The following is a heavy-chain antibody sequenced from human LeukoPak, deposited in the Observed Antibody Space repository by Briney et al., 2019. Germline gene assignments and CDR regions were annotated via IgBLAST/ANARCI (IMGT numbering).Heavy chain of an antibody. D-gene: IGHD2-15*01. CDR2: IRYDGSKK. Sequence: PGGSLRLSCVASGFTFSNYGIHWVRQAPDKGLDWVAFIRYDGSKKYYADSVEGRFTISRDNSKNTLYLQMNSLRVEDTAVYFCAVVVVVGATDDFDLWGQGTRVTVSS. CDR3: AVVVVVGATDDFDL. V-gene: IGHV3-30*02. J-gene: IGHJ5*02. CDR1: GFTFSNYG.